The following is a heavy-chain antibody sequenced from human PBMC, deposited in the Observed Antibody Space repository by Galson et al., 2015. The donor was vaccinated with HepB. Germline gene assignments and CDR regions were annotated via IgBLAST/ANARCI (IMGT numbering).Heavy chain of an antibody. V-gene: IGHV6-1*01. J-gene: IGHJ5*02. D-gene: IGHD3-16*01. Sequence: CAISGDSVFTNGVAWNWIRQSPSRGLEWLGRTYYRSTWRHDYAVSVESRITINLDTSVNHFSLRLNSVTPEDTAMYYWARGRNGGLDGWGQGTLVTVSS. CDR1: GDSVFTNGVA. CDR3: ARGRNGGLDG. CDR2: TYYRSTWRH.